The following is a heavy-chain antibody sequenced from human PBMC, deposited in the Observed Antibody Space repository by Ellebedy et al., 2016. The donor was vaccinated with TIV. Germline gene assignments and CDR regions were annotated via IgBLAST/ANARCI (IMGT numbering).Heavy chain of an antibody. CDR3: ARPSPAFPLTDWYFDL. Sequence: MPSETLSLTCTVSGGSIRSYYWSWIRQPPGRGLEWIGYIYDSGNTNYNPSLKSRVTISVDTSKNQFSLRLSSVTAADTAVYYCARPSPAFPLTDWYFDLWGRGTLVTVSS. D-gene: IGHD1-14*01. V-gene: IGHV4-59*01. CDR1: GGSIRSYY. J-gene: IGHJ2*01. CDR2: IYDSGNT.